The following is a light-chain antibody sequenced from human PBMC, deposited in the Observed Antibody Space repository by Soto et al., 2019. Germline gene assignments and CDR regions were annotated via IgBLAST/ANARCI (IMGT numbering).Light chain of an antibody. Sequence: IQMAQSPSSLSPSVGDRFTITRRASQGINNDLAWYLQKPGKATKLLIYGASSLQRGVPSRFSGSVSGTDFTLTIRSLQPDDFATYYCQQYNRFYTWTFGQGTKVDIK. J-gene: IGKJ1*01. CDR1: QGINND. CDR3: QQYNRFYTWT. CDR2: GAS. V-gene: IGKV1-17*01.